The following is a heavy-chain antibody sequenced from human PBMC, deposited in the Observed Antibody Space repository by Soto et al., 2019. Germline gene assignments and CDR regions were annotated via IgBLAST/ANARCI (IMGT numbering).Heavy chain of an antibody. J-gene: IGHJ4*02. Sequence: ASVKVSCKASGYTFTNYGISWVRQAPGQGLEWMGWINAYNGNTNFAQKLQGRVTMTTDTSTSTAYMELRSLRSDDTAVYYCAREGTVAHSVDCWGQGTLVTAPQ. CDR3: AREGTVAHSVDC. CDR2: INAYNGNT. D-gene: IGHD1-1*01. V-gene: IGHV1-18*01. CDR1: GYTFTNYG.